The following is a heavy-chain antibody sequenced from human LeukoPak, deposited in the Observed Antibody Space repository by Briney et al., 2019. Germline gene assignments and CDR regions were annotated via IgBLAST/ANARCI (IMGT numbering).Heavy chain of an antibody. V-gene: IGHV1-2*02. CDR1: GYTFTGYY. Sequence: ASMKVSCKASGYTFTGYYMHWVRQAPGQGLEWMGWINPNSGGTNYAQKFQGRVAMTRDTSISTAYMELSRLRSDDTAVYYCARALEYSSSWYAFDIWGQGTMVTVSS. CDR3: ARALEYSSSWYAFDI. J-gene: IGHJ3*02. D-gene: IGHD6-13*01. CDR2: INPNSGGT.